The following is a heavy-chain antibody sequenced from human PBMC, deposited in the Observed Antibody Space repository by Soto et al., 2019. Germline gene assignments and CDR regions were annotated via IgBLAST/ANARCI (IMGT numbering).Heavy chain of an antibody. V-gene: IGHV3-23*01. J-gene: IGHJ6*02. CDR3: AKEIWQQLATHHYYYGMDV. D-gene: IGHD6-13*01. CDR1: GFTLSNYA. CDR2: MSGSSGST. Sequence: EVQLLQSGGGLVQPGGSLRLSCAASGFTLSNYAMSWVRQAPGKGLEWVSAMSGSSGSTYYTASVKGRFNISRDNSKNTLYLQMNSLRAEDTAVFYCAKEIWQQLATHHYYYGMDVWGQGTTVTVSS.